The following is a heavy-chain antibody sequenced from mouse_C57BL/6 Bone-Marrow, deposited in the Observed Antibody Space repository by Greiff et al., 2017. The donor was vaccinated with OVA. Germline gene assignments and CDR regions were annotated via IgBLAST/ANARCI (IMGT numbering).Heavy chain of an antibody. CDR3: ARVYYGNYVNFDY. CDR2: INPSNGGT. J-gene: IGHJ2*01. Sequence: QVHVKQPGTELVKPGASVKLSCKASGYTFTSYWMHWVKQRPGQGLEWIGNINPSNGGTNYNEKFKSKATLTVDKSSSTAYMQLSSLTSEDSAVYYCARVYYGNYVNFDYWGQGTTLTVSS. D-gene: IGHD2-1*01. CDR1: GYTFTSYW. V-gene: IGHV1-53*01.